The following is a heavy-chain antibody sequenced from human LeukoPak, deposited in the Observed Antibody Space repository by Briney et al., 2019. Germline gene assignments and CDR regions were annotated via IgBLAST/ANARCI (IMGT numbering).Heavy chain of an antibody. D-gene: IGHD3-10*01. V-gene: IGHV4-61*09. CDR2: IYTNGST. CDR3: ATFLEASGSYYYYYMDV. Sequence: SETLSLTCTVSNAFITSGSYYWTWIRQSAGKGLEWIGHIYTNGSTTYNPSLKSRVTVSVDTSKNQFSLKLTSVTAADTAVYYCATFLEASGSYYYYYMDVWGKGTTVTISS. J-gene: IGHJ6*03. CDR1: NAFITSGSYY.